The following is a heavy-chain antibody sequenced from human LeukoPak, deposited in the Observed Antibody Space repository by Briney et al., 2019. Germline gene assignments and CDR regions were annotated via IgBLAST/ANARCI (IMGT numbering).Heavy chain of an antibody. J-gene: IGHJ6*03. D-gene: IGHD3-10*01. Sequence: SETLSLTCTVSGGSISSYYWSWIRQPAGKGLEWIGRIYTSGSTNYNPSLKSRVTMSVDTSKNQFSLKLSSVTAADTAVYYCAREEGVRAYYYYYYMDVWGKGTTVTISS. CDR3: AREEGVRAYYYYYYMDV. CDR1: GGSISSYY. V-gene: IGHV4-4*07. CDR2: IYTSGST.